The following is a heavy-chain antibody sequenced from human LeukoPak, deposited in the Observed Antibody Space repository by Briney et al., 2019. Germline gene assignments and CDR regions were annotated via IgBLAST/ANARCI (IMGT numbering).Heavy chain of an antibody. J-gene: IGHJ4*02. V-gene: IGHV3-11*05. CDR2: ISSSSSYT. CDR3: ARDSGYSYADDY. D-gene: IGHD5-18*01. Sequence: GGSLRLSCAASGFTFSDYYMSWIRQAPGKGLEWVSYISSSSSYTNYADSVKGRFTISRDNAKDSLYLQMSSLRDEDTAVYYCARDSGYSYADDYWGQGTLVTVSS. CDR1: GFTFSDYY.